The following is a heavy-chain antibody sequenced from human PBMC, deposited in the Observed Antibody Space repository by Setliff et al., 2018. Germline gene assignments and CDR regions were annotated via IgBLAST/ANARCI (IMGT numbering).Heavy chain of an antibody. V-gene: IGHV1-2*06. CDR2: INPNSGAT. CDR3: ARDREYCSRTSCYIDY. CDR1: GYPFTDYY. D-gene: IGHD2-2*02. J-gene: IGHJ4*02. Sequence: GASVKVSCKTSGYPFTDYYIHWVRQAPGQGLEWMGRINPNSGATNFAQKFQGRVTITRDTSASTAYMEMSSLRSEDTAVYYCARDREYCSRTSCYIDYWGQGALVTVSS.